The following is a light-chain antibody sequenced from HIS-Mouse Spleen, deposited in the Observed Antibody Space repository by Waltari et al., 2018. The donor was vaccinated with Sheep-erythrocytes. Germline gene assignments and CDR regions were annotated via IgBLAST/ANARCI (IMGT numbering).Light chain of an antibody. Sequence: SYVLTQPPSVSVAPGKTARITCGGNNIGSKSVHWYQRKPGQAPVLVVFDDSDRPSGIPGRFSGSNSGKTATLTISRVEAGDEADYYCQVWDSSSDHVVFGGGTKLTVL. CDR1: NIGSKS. CDR3: QVWDSSSDHVV. J-gene: IGLJ2*01. V-gene: IGLV3-21*03. CDR2: DDS.